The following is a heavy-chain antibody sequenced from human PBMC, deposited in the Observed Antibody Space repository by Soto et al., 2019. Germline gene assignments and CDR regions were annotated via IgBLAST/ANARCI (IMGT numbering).Heavy chain of an antibody. CDR1: GYTFTSYG. J-gene: IGHJ4*02. CDR2: ISAYNGNT. D-gene: IGHD3-22*01. CDR3: ARGPYYYDSSGYLDY. Sequence: ASVKVSCKASGYTFTSYGISWVRQAPGQGLEWMGWISAYNGNTNYAQKLQGRVTMTTDTSTSTAYMELRRLRSDDTAVYYCARGPYYYDSSGYLDYWGQGTLVTVSS. V-gene: IGHV1-18*04.